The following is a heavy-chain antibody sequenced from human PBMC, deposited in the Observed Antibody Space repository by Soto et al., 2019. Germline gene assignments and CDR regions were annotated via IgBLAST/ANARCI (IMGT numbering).Heavy chain of an antibody. CDR3: AGAPIAAAAHFDY. V-gene: IGHV1-69*01. J-gene: IGHJ4*02. CDR1: GGTFSSYA. D-gene: IGHD6-13*01. Sequence: VKVSCKASGGTFSSYAISWVRQAPGQGLEWMGGIIPIFGTANYAQKFQGRVTITADESTSTAYMELSSLRSEDTAVYYCAGAPIAAAAHFDYWGQGTLVTVSS. CDR2: IIPIFGTA.